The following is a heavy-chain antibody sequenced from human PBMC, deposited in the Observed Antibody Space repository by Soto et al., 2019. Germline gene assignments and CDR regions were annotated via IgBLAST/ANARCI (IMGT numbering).Heavy chain of an antibody. Sequence: QVHLVQSGAEAKKPGASVKVSCKASGYTFSSYGITWVRQAPGQGLEWMGWISAHNGNTDYAQKLQGRVIVTRDTSTSTALMELRSRISDDTAVYYCARGRDGDYWGQGALVTVSS. CDR2: ISAHNGNT. V-gene: IGHV1-18*01. D-gene: IGHD6-6*01. CDR3: ARGRDGDY. CDR1: GYTFSSYG. J-gene: IGHJ4*02.